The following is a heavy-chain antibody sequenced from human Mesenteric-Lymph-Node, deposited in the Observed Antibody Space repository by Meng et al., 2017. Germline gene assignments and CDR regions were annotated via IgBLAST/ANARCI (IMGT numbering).Heavy chain of an antibody. V-gene: IGHV4-4*03. J-gene: IGHJ4*02. CDR3: ARELDAVGVTAYDL. Sequence: QLHQQESGPGTVNPPGPMPLTCAVTGGSISSNNWCSWFRQPPGKGLEWIGEVYHNGNANYNPSIKSRVTISVDKSKNQFSLKLSLVAAADTAIYYCARELDAVGVTAYDLWGQGTLVTVSS. CDR2: VYHNGNA. CDR1: GGSISSNNW. D-gene: IGHD2-21*02.